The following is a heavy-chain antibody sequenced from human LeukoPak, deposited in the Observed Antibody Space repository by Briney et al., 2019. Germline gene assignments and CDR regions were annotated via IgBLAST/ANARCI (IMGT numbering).Heavy chain of an antibody. CDR2: MTWDAGTT. Sequence: PGGSLRLSCAASGFTFDDYTMHWVRQPPGKGLEWVSLMTWDAGTTYNADSVKGRFTISRDNSKNSLYLQMNSLRSEDTALYYCAKGGQTAARDMGVWGKGTTVTVSS. CDR3: AKGGQTAARDMGV. V-gene: IGHV3-43*01. CDR1: GFTFDDYT. D-gene: IGHD2-2*01. J-gene: IGHJ6*03.